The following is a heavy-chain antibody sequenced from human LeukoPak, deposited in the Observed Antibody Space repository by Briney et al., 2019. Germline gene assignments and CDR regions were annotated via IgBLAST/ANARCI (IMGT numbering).Heavy chain of an antibody. V-gene: IGHV3-23*01. Sequence: GESLRLSCSASGFTFSNYAMTWVRQAPGKGLEWVSSISTSGDSTAYAASVKGRFTISRDNSKNTLCLQLNSLRAEDTAVYYCARGRGSPYYFDCWGQGTLVTVSS. J-gene: IGHJ4*02. CDR2: ISTSGDST. CDR3: ARGRGSPYYFDC. D-gene: IGHD1-26*01. CDR1: GFTFSNYA.